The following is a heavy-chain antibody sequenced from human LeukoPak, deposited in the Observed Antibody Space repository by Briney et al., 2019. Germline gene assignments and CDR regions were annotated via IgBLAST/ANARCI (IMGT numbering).Heavy chain of an antibody. D-gene: IGHD3-22*01. J-gene: IGHJ4*02. V-gene: IGHV3-30*02. CDR3: ATPGGTMIVGDLNFDY. CDR2: IRYDGSNK. CDR1: GFTFISYG. Sequence: GGSLRLSCAASGFTFISYGMHWVRQAPGKGLEWVTFIRYDGSNKYYADSVKGRFTISRDNSKNTLYLQMNSLRAEDTAVYYCATPGGTMIVGDLNFDYWGQGTLVTVSS.